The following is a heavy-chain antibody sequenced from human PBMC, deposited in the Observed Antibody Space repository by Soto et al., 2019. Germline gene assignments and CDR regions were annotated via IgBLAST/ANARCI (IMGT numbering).Heavy chain of an antibody. J-gene: IGHJ4*02. D-gene: IGHD1-20*01. CDR1: GYTFTSYG. V-gene: IGHV1-18*01. Sequence: QVQLVQSGAEVKKPGASVKVSCKASGYTFTSYGISWVRQAPGQGLEWMGWISADNGNTKYAQKLQGRVTMTTDTSRITAYMELPSLRSGDTAGYYFAGDDAIGMNDYWGQGNLVSVSS. CDR3: AGDDAIGMNDY. CDR2: ISADNGNT.